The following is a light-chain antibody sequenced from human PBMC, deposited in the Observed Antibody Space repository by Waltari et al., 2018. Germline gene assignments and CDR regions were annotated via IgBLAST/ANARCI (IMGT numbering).Light chain of an antibody. CDR1: QSVSRT. CDR2: GAS. CDR3: QHYVRLPVT. V-gene: IGKV3-20*01. J-gene: IGKJ1*01. Sequence: EIVLTQSPGTLSLSPGGRATLSCRASQSVSRTLAWYQQKPGQAPRLLIYGASTRATGIPERFSGGGSGTDFSLTISRLEPEDFAVYYCQHYVRLPVTFGQGTKVEIK.